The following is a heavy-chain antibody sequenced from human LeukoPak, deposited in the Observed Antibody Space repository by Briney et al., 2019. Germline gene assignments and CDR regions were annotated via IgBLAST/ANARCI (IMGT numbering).Heavy chain of an antibody. V-gene: IGHV3-7*01. J-gene: IGHJ4*02. CDR3: ASDYGEEGY. CDR2: IKQDGSEK. Sequence: PGGSLRPSCAASGFTFSSHWMSWVRQAPGKGLEWVANIKQDGSEKYYVDSVKGRFTISRDNAKNSLYLQMNSLRAEDTAVYYCASDYGEEGYWGQGTLVTVSS. CDR1: GFTFSSHW. D-gene: IGHD4-17*01.